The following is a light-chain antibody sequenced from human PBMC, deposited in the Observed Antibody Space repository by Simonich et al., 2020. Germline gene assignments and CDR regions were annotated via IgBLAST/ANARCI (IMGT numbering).Light chain of an antibody. Sequence: DIQMTQSPSTLSASVGDRVTITCRASQSISSWLAWYQKKPGKAPKLLIYKASSLESGVPSRCSGSGSGTEFTLTISSLQPDDFATYYCQQYYSTPLTFGGGTKVEIK. CDR1: QSISSW. CDR3: QQYYSTPLT. J-gene: IGKJ4*01. CDR2: KAS. V-gene: IGKV1-5*03.